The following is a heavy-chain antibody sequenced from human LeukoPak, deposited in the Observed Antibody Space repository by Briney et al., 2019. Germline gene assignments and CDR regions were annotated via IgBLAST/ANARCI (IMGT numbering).Heavy chain of an antibody. Sequence: SVKVSCKASGGTLSSYAISWVRQAPGQGLEWMGGIIPIFGTANYAQKFQGRVTITADESTSTAYMELSSLRSEDTAVYYCARCRVVVPAGGMDVWGQGTTVTVSS. J-gene: IGHJ6*02. CDR1: GGTLSSYA. CDR3: ARCRVVVPAGGMDV. D-gene: IGHD2-2*01. V-gene: IGHV1-69*01. CDR2: IIPIFGTA.